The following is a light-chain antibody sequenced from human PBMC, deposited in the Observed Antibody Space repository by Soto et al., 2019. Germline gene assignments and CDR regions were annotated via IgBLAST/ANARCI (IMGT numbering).Light chain of an antibody. CDR2: TNN. CDR1: NSNIGTNT. V-gene: IGLV1-44*01. J-gene: IGLJ3*02. Sequence: SVLTQPPSASATPGQRVTISCSGSNSNIGTNTVNWYQQLPGTAPRLLIYTNNQRPSGVPQRFSGSKTGTSASLAIGGLQSEDGADYYCASWDDSLDAWLFGGGTQLTVL. CDR3: ASWDDSLDAWL.